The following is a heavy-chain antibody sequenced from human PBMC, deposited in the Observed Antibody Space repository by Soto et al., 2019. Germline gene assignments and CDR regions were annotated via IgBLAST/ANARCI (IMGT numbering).Heavy chain of an antibody. CDR1: GYTFTSYG. CDR3: AMVDVYVTPSPQDV. V-gene: IGHV1-18*01. CDR2: INTYNGNT. Sequence: QVQLVQSGAEVKNPGASVKVSCKTFGYTFTSYGIGWARQATGQGLEWMGWINTYNGNTNYAQNLQGRVTLTTDTSTSTAYMEVRSLISNDTAIYYCAMVDVYVTPSPQDVWGQGTTVTVSS. J-gene: IGHJ6*02. D-gene: IGHD3-16*01.